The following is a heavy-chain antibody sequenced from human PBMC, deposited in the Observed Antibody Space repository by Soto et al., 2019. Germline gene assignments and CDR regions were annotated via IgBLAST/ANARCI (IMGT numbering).Heavy chain of an antibody. Sequence: SETLSLTCGVYGGSFSSGDYYWSWIRQPPGKGLEWIGYIYYSGSTYYNPSLKSRVTISVDTSKNQFSLKLSSVTAADTAVYYCARDRAVCTNGVCYKGLDYWGQGTLVTVSS. CDR2: IYYSGST. D-gene: IGHD2-8*01. V-gene: IGHV4-30-4*01. CDR1: GGSFSSGDYY. J-gene: IGHJ4*02. CDR3: ARDRAVCTNGVCYKGLDY.